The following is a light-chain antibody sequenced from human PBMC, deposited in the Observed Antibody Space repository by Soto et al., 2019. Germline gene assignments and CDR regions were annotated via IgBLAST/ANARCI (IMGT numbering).Light chain of an antibody. J-gene: IGKJ5*01. CDR1: QSVSQSVTTN. CDR3: QQYNNWPPIT. Sequence: EIVMMQFPATLSVSPGERVTLSCRASQSVSQSVTTNLAWYQQKPGQAPRLLIYGASARATGIPAKFSGSGSGTEFTLTISSLQSEDFAVYYCQQYNNWPPITFGQGTRLEIK. CDR2: GAS. V-gene: IGKV3D-15*01.